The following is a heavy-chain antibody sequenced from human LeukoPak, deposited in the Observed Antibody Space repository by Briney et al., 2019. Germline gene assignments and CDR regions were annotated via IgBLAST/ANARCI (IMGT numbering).Heavy chain of an antibody. D-gene: IGHD2-15*01. CDR1: GFTFSSYA. Sequence: GGSLRLSCAASGFTFSSYAMSWVRQAPGKGLEWVSAISGSGGSTYYADSVKGRVTIPRDNSKNTLYLQMNSLGPEDTAVYYCAKDSVGGQNWFDPWGQGTLVTVSS. V-gene: IGHV3-23*01. CDR3: AKDSVGGQNWFDP. J-gene: IGHJ5*02. CDR2: ISGSGGST.